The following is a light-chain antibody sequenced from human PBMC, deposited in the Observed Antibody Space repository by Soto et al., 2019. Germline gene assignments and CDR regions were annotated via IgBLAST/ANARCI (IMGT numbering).Light chain of an antibody. V-gene: IGKV1-5*03. J-gene: IGKJ2*01. CDR3: QQYDSHSGYT. CDR1: QSISTW. Sequence: DIQMTQSPSTLSASVGDRVTITCRASQSISTWLAWYQQKPGKAPKLLIYRASTLENGVPSRFSGSGSGTEFTLTITSLQADDFANYYCQQYDSHSGYTFGQGTRLEIK. CDR2: RAS.